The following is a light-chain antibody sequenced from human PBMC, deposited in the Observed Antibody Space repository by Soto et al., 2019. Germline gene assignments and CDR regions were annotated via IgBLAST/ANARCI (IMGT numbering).Light chain of an antibody. CDR3: SSYTSSSFWV. CDR2: EVS. Sequence: QSALTQPASVSGSPGQSITISCTGTSSDVGGYNYVSWYQQHPGKAPNLMIYEVSNRPSGISNRFSGSKSGNTASLTISGLQAEDEADYSCSSYTSSSFWVFGGGTKVTVL. CDR1: SSDVGGYNY. V-gene: IGLV2-14*01. J-gene: IGLJ3*02.